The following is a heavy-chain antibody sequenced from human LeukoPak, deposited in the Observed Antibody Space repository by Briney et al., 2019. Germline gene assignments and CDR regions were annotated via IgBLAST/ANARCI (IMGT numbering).Heavy chain of an antibody. Sequence: GSLRLSCAASGFTFTSYAMSWVRQPPGKGLEWIGEIYHSGSTNYNPSLKSRITISVDKSKNQVSLNLSSVTAADTAVYYCATSTVMNHYCFDYWAQGTLVTVSS. CDR3: ATSTVMNHYCFDY. CDR2: IYHSGST. J-gene: IGHJ4*02. V-gene: IGHV4-4*02. CDR1: GFTFTSYAM. D-gene: IGHD1-14*01.